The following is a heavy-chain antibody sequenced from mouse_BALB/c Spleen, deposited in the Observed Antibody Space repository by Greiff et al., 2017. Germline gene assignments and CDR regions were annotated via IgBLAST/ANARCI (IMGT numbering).Heavy chain of an antibody. V-gene: IGHV5-6-5*01. CDR3: ARGRPFYAMDY. CDR1: GFTFSSYA. CDR2: ISSGGST. Sequence: EVHLVESGGGLVKPGGSLKLSCAASGFTFSSYAMSWVRQTPEKRLEWVASISSGGSTYYPDSVKGRFTISRDNARNILYLQMSSLRSEDTAMYYCARGRPFYAMDYWGQGTSVTVSS. J-gene: IGHJ4*01.